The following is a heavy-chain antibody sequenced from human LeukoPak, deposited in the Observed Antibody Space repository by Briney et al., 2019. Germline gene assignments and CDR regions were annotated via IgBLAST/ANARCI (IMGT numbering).Heavy chain of an antibody. CDR3: ARGNEYSSSSSWFDP. CDR2: INPNSGGT. Sequence: ASVKVSCKASGYTFTGYYMHWVRQAPGQGLEWMGWINPNSGGTNYAQKFQGRVTMTRDTSISTAYMELSRLRSDDTAVYYCARGNEYSSSSSWFDPWGQGTLVTVSS. J-gene: IGHJ5*02. CDR1: GYTFTGYY. V-gene: IGHV1-2*02. D-gene: IGHD6-6*01.